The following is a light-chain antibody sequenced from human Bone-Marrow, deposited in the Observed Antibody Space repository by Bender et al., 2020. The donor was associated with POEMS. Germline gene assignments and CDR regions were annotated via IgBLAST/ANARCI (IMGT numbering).Light chain of an antibody. CDR3: SSYAGSSTFEV. CDR2: EVT. V-gene: IGLV2-23*02. CDR1: SSDIGSYNL. Sequence: QSALTQPASVSGSPGQSITISCTGSSSDIGSYNLVSWYQQHPGKAPKLMIYEVTQRPSGVSHRFSGSKSDTTASLTISGLQAEDEADYYCSSYAGSSTFEVFGGGTKVTVL. J-gene: IGLJ2*01.